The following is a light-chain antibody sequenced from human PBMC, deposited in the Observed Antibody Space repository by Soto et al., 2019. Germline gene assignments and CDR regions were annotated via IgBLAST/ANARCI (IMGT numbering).Light chain of an antibody. V-gene: IGKV3-20*01. J-gene: IGKJ2*01. Sequence: EIVLTQSPVSLALSPGERATLSCRASQTINSNFLAWFQQKPGLAPRLLIYGASRRASGIPDRFSGSVSGTDFALTISRLDPEDFAVYFCQQYGRSPFTFGQGTKLQIK. CDR1: QTINSNF. CDR3: QQYGRSPFT. CDR2: GAS.